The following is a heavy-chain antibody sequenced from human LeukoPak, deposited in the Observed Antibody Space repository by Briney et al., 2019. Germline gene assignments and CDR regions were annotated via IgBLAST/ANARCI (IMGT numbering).Heavy chain of an antibody. CDR3: ARWPPRRDGDFDY. CDR1: GFTFSSYW. CDR2: IKQDGSEK. V-gene: IGHV3-7*01. J-gene: IGHJ4*02. Sequence: GGSPRLSCAASGFTFSSYWMSWVRQAPGKGLEWVANIKQDGSEKYYVDSVKGRFTISRDNAKNSLYLQMNSLRAEDTAVYYCARWPPRRDGDFDYWGQGTLVTVSS. D-gene: IGHD2-21*02.